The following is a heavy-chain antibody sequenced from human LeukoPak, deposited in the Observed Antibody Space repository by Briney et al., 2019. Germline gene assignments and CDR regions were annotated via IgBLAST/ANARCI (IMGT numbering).Heavy chain of an antibody. CDR2: ISQNGDS. J-gene: IGHJ4*02. V-gene: IGHV4-34*01. Sequence: PSETLSLTCGVSGGSLSFYYWSWIRQSPGKGLEWIAEISQNGDSNYNPSLKSRVTISVDTSKNQFSLKLSSVTAADTAVYYCARSGTYQHSSSYDYWGQGTLVTVSS. CDR3: ARSGTYQHSSSYDY. D-gene: IGHD6-13*01. CDR1: GGSLSFYY.